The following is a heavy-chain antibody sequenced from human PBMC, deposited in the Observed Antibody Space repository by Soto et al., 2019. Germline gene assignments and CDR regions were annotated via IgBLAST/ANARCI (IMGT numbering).Heavy chain of an antibody. CDR2: INPNDGDT. CDR3: APVGITGTAGFHF. CDR1: GYTFSGYY. Sequence: VKVSCKASGYTFSGYYIHWLRQAPGQGLEWVGWINPNDGDTHYAPNFHGRVTLTRDTSISTAYMDLRSLRSDDTAVYYCAPVGITGTAGFHFWGQGTLVTVSS. D-gene: IGHD1-7*01. J-gene: IGHJ4*02. V-gene: IGHV1-2*02.